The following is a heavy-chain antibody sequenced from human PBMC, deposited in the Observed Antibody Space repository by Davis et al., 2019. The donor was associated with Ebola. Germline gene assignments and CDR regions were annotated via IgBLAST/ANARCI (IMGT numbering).Heavy chain of an antibody. D-gene: IGHD3-22*01. CDR3: ARDYYDSSGFLWYFDL. CDR2: IYHSGST. J-gene: IGHJ2*01. CDR1: GGSISSGDYY. V-gene: IGHV4-39*07. Sequence: MPSETLSLTCTVSGGSISSGDYYWSWIRQPPGKGLEWIGEIYHSGSTNYNPSLKSRVAISVDKSKNQFSLKLSSVTAADAAVYYCARDYYDSSGFLWYFDLWGRGTLVAVSS.